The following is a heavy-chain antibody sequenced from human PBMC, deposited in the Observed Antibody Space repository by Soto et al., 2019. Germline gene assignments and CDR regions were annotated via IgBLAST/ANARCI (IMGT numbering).Heavy chain of an antibody. Sequence: QVQLVQSGAEVKKPGASVKVSCKASGYTFTSYYMHLVRQAPGQGLEWMGIINPSGGSTSYAQKFQGRVTMTRDTSTSTVYMELSSLRSEDTAVYYCALPLYYDFWSGYYNYWGQGTLVTVSS. CDR3: ALPLYYDFWSGYYNY. CDR1: GYTFTSYY. D-gene: IGHD3-3*01. CDR2: INPSGGST. J-gene: IGHJ4*02. V-gene: IGHV1-46*01.